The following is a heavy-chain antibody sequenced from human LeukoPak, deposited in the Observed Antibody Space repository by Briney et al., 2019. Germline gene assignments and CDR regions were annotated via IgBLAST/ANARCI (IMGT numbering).Heavy chain of an antibody. Sequence: GGSLRLSCAASGFTFSNAWMSWVRQAPGKGLEWVGRIKSKTDGGTTDYAAPVKGRFTISRDDSKNTLYLQMNSLKTEDTAVYYCTTGDLLLDIVVVVAATLRSDIDYWGQGTLVTVSS. V-gene: IGHV3-15*01. CDR3: TTGDLLLDIVVVVAATLRSDIDY. CDR1: GFTFSNAW. D-gene: IGHD2-15*01. CDR2: IKSKTDGGTT. J-gene: IGHJ4*02.